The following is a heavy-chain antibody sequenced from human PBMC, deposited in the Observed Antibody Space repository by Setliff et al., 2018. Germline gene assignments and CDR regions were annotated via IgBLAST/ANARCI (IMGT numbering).Heavy chain of an antibody. D-gene: IGHD6-13*01. CDR1: GGSFSGYY. CDR3: ARGGRISYRPSSSWYILDY. Sequence: SETLSLTCAVYGGSFSGYYWSWIRQPPGKGLGWIGEINHSGSTNYNPSLKSRVTISVDTSKNQFSLKLSSVTAADTAVYYCARGGRISYRPSSSWYILDYWGQGTLVTVSS. V-gene: IGHV4-34*01. CDR2: INHSGST. J-gene: IGHJ4*02.